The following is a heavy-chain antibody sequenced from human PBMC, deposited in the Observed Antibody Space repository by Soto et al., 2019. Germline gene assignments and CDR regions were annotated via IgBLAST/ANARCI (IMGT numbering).Heavy chain of an antibody. CDR3: AHTSVTVYGFDM. Sequence: QITLKESGPTLVKPTETLTLTCTFSGFSLATGGLGVGWVRQPPGRALEWLALIYWDDDKRYRSSLKNRLTVTMGTSKNQVVLTMTNLDPVDTATYYCAHTSVTVYGFDMWGQGTKVIVSS. J-gene: IGHJ3*02. CDR2: IYWDDDK. CDR1: GFSLATGGLG. D-gene: IGHD3-9*01. V-gene: IGHV2-5*02.